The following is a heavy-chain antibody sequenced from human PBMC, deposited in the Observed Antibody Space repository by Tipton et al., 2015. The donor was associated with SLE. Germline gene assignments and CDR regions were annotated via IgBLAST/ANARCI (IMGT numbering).Heavy chain of an antibody. CDR3: ARGQLRYFEPRYYFMDV. CDR1: GGSFSGSY. J-gene: IGHJ6*03. CDR2: INHSGST. D-gene: IGHD3-9*01. V-gene: IGHV4-34*01. Sequence: TLSLTCAVYGGSFSGSYWSWIRQPPGKGLEWIGEINHSGSTNYNPSLKSRVTISVDTSKNQFSLKLSSVTAADTAVYYCARGQLRYFEPRYYFMDVWGKGTTVTVSS.